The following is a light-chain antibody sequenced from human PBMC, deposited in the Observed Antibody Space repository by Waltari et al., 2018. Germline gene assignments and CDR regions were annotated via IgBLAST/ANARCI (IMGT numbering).Light chain of an antibody. CDR3: LQAYSFPRT. J-gene: IGKJ2*01. CDR1: QGISSR. CDR2: SAS. V-gene: IGKV1-12*01. Sequence: TCRASQGISSRLAWYQQKPGKAPKLLIYSASTLQSGVPSRFSGSGSGTEFTLIITTLQPEDFATYFCLQAYSFPRTFGQGTKLEIK.